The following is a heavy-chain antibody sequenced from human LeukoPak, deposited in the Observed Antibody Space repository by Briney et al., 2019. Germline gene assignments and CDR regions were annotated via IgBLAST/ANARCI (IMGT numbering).Heavy chain of an antibody. J-gene: IGHJ3*02. Sequence: GGSLRLSCAASGFTFSSYGMHWVRQAPGKGLEWVAFIRYDGSNKNYADSVKGRFTISRDNSKNTLYLQMNSLRAEDTAVYYCAKDLIATAMADDAFDIWGQGTMVTVSS. V-gene: IGHV3-30*02. CDR2: IRYDGSNK. D-gene: IGHD5-18*01. CDR3: AKDLIATAMADDAFDI. CDR1: GFTFSSYG.